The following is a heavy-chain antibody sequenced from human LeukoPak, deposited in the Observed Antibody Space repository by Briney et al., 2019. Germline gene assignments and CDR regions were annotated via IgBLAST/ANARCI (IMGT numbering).Heavy chain of an antibody. D-gene: IGHD6-19*01. V-gene: IGHV4-34*01. J-gene: IGHJ4*02. CDR3: ATGSSGWYYKLDY. Sequence: SETLSLTCAVYGGSFSGYYWSWIRQPPGKGPEWIGEINHSGSTNYNPSLKSRVTISVDTSKNQFSLKLSSVTAADTAVYYCATGSSGWYYKLDYWGQGTLVTVSS. CDR1: GGSFSGYY. CDR2: INHSGST.